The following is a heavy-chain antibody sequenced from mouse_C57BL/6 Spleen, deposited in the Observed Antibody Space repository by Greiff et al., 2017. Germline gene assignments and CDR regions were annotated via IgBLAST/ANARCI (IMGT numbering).Heavy chain of an antibody. CDR1: GYTFTSYW. J-gene: IGHJ1*03. CDR3: ARGRGSSAGWYFDV. D-gene: IGHD1-1*01. CDR2: IDPSDSET. V-gene: IGHV1-52*01. Sequence: QVQLQQPGAELVRPGSSVKLSCKASGYTFTSYWMHWVKQRPIQGLEWIGNIDPSDSETHYYQKFKDKATLTVDKSSSTAYMQLSSLTSEDSAVYYCARGRGSSAGWYFDVWGTGTTVTVSS.